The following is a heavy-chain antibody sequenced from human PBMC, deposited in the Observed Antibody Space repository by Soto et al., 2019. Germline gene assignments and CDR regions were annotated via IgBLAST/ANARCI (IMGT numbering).Heavy chain of an antibody. CDR1: GFTFTSYC. V-gene: IGHV1-46*01. CDR3: ATYYCAREGSSGWPFDY. Sequence: QVQLVQSGAEVKKPGASVKVSCKTSGFTFTSYCMHWVRQAPGQGLEWMGIINPSGGGTSYAQKFQGRVIMTRDTSTSTAYMEMSSLRYEDTAMYYCATYYCAREGSSGWPFDYWGQGTLVTVSS. J-gene: IGHJ4*02. CDR2: INPSGGGT. D-gene: IGHD6-19*01.